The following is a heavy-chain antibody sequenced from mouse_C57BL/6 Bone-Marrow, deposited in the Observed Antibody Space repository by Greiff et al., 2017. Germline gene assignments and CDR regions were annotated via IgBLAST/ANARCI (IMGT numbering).Heavy chain of an antibody. Sequence: VQLQQSGAELARPGASVKLSCKASGYTFTSYGISWVKQRTGQGLEWIGEIYPRSGNTYYNEKFKGKATLTADKSSSTAYMELRSLTSEDSAVYFCARLITTVVPHYFDDWGQGTTLTVSS. J-gene: IGHJ2*01. CDR1: GYTFTSYG. D-gene: IGHD1-1*01. CDR3: ARLITTVVPHYFDD. CDR2: IYPRSGNT. V-gene: IGHV1-81*01.